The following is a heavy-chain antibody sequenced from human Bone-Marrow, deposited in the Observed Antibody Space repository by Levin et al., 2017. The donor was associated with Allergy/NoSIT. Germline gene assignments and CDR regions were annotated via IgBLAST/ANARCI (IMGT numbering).Heavy chain of an antibody. CDR2: IYYTGTT. V-gene: IGHV4-59*08. D-gene: IGHD1-1*01. Sequence: KPGGSLRLSCTVSGGSISSYYWSWIRQPPGKGLEWIAYIYYTGTTNYNPSLKSRVTISVDTSKNQFSLRLSSVTAADTAVYYCARLYNWDDVHRFDYWGQGTLVTVSS. J-gene: IGHJ4*02. CDR3: ARLYNWDDVHRFDY. CDR1: GGSISSYY.